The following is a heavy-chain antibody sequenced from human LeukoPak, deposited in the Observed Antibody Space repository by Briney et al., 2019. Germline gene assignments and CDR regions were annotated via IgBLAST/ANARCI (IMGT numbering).Heavy chain of an antibody. CDR2: FYWDDDK. Sequence: ESGPTLVKPTQTLTLTCTFSGFSLSTSGVGVGWIRQPPGKALEWLALFYWDDDKRYSPSLKSRLTITKDTSKNQVVLTMTNMDPVDTATYYCAHRRDSSSWYGDNWFDPWGQGTLVTVSS. CDR3: AHRRDSSSWYGDNWFDP. D-gene: IGHD6-13*01. J-gene: IGHJ5*02. CDR1: GFSLSTSGVG. V-gene: IGHV2-5*02.